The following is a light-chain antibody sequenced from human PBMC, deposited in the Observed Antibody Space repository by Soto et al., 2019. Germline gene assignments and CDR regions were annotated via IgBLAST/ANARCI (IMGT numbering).Light chain of an antibody. CDR1: QSVSNSY. CDR2: GAS. Sequence: EIVLTQSPGTLSLSPGERATLSCRASQSVSNSYLAWYQQKPGQAPRLLIYGASLRATGIPDRFSGSGFGTDFSLTISRLEPEDFAVYYCQQYGSSPPTFGQGTKVEIK. V-gene: IGKV3-20*01. J-gene: IGKJ1*01. CDR3: QQYGSSPPT.